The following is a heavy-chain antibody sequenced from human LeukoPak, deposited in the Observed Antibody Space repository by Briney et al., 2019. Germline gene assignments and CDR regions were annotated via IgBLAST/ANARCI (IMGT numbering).Heavy chain of an antibody. J-gene: IGHJ4*02. CDR1: GFTFDSYS. CDR3: AKGILTGYYLGGLFDY. Sequence: GGSLRLSCAASGFTFDSYSMNWVRQAPGKGLEWVSAISGSGGSTYYADSVKGRFTISRDNSKNTLYLQMNSLRAEDTAVYYCAKGILTGYYLGGLFDYWGQGTLVTVSS. CDR2: ISGSGGST. V-gene: IGHV3-23*01. D-gene: IGHD3-9*01.